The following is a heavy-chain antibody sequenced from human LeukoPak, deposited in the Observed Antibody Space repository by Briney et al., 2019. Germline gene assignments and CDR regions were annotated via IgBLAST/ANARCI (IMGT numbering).Heavy chain of an antibody. CDR3: AKDLQYCSGGSCYPYRHWYFDL. CDR1: GFTFSSYG. D-gene: IGHD2-15*01. CDR2: ISYDGSNK. J-gene: IGHJ2*01. Sequence: GRSLRLSCAASGFTFSSYGMHWVRQAPGKGLEWVAVISYDGSNKYYADSVKGRFTISRDNSKNTLYLQVNSLRAEDTAVYYCAKDLQYCSGGSCYPYRHWYFDLWGRGTLVTVSS. V-gene: IGHV3-30*18.